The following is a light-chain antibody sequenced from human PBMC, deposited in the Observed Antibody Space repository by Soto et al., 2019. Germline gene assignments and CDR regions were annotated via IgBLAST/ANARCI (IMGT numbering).Light chain of an antibody. CDR1: QSISNY. V-gene: IGKV1-33*01. J-gene: IGKJ4*01. CDR3: QQYDNLPLT. Sequence: DIQMTQSPSSLSASVGDRVTVTCRASQSISNYLNWYQQKPGKAPQLLIYDTSNLETGVPPRFSGSGSGTDYTFTISSLQPEDIATYYCQQYDNLPLTFGGGTKVDIK. CDR2: DTS.